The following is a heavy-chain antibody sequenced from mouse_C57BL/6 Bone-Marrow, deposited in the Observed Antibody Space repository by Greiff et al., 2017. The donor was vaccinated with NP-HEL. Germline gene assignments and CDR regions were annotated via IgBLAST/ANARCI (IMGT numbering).Heavy chain of an antibody. CDR3: ARSEGLREVYYAMDY. D-gene: IGHD2-4*01. V-gene: IGHV1-72*01. J-gene: IGHJ4*01. Sequence: QVHVKQSGAELLKPGASVKLSCKASGYTFTSYWMHWVKQRPGRGLEWIGRIDPNSGGTKYNEKFKSKATLTVDKPSSTAYMQLSSLTSEDSAVYYCARSEGLREVYYAMDYWGQGTSVTVSS. CDR1: GYTFTSYW. CDR2: IDPNSGGT.